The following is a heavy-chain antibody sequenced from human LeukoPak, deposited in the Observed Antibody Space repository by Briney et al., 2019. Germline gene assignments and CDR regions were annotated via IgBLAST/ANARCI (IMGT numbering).Heavy chain of an antibody. J-gene: IGHJ4*02. CDR1: GYTFTSYY. CDR3: ASPGGNYYDSSGYPFDY. Sequence: ASVKVSCKASGYTFTSYYMHWVRQAPGQGLEWMGGIIPIFGTANYAQKFQGRVTITADESTSTAYMELSSLRSEDTAVYYCASPGGNYYDSSGYPFDYWGQGTLVTVSS. CDR2: IIPIFGTA. V-gene: IGHV1-69*13. D-gene: IGHD3-22*01.